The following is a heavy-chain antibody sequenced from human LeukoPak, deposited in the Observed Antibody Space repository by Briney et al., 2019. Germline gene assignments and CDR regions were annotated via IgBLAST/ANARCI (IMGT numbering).Heavy chain of an antibody. V-gene: IGHV4-31*03. CDR3: ARAHNWNYYP. J-gene: IGHJ5*02. CDR1: GGSISSGGYY. D-gene: IGHD1-7*01. Sequence: SETLSLTCTVSGGSISSGGYYWSWIRQRPGKGLEWIGYIYYSGSTYYNPSLKSRVTISVDTSKNQFSLKLSSVTAADTAVYYCARAHNWNYYPWGQGTLVTVSS. CDR2: IYYSGST.